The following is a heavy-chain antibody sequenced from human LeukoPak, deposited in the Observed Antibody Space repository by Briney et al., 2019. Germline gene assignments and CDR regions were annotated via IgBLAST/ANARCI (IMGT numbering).Heavy chain of an antibody. CDR2: ISAYNGNT. CDR1: GYTFTSYG. J-gene: IGHJ4*02. CDR3: AREYRSSSTSRLDY. D-gene: IGHD2-2*01. V-gene: IGHV1-18*01. Sequence: ASVKVSCKASGYTFTSYGISWVRLAPGQGLEWMGWISAYNGNTNYAQKVQGRVTMTTDTSTSTAYMELRSLRSDDTAVHYCAREYRSSSTSRLDYWGQGTLVTVSS.